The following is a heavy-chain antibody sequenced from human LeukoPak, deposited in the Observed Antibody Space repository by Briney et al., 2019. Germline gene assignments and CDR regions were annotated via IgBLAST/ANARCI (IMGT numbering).Heavy chain of an antibody. CDR2: INSDGSST. J-gene: IGHJ4*02. Sequence: GGSLRLSCAASGLTFSSYWMHWVRHAPGKGLVWVSRINSDGSSTSYADSVKGRFTISRDNAKNTLYLQMNSLRAEDTAVYYCARGGDDYVWGSPLDYWGQGTLVTVSS. V-gene: IGHV3-74*01. CDR3: ARGGDDYVWGSPLDY. D-gene: IGHD3-16*01. CDR1: GLTFSSYW.